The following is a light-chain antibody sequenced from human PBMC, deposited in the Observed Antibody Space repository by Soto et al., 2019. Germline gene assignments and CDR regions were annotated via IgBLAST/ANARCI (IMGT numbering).Light chain of an antibody. CDR2: EVN. J-gene: IGLJ2*01. V-gene: IGLV2-23*02. CDR3: SSHAGRGSII. Sequence: QSVLTQPASVSGSPGQSITISCTGASTDIGRYDLVAWYQQDPGKAPKLMIYEVNKRPSGVSDRCSGSKSGNTASLTISGLQAEDEADYFCSSHAGRGSIIFGGGTKLTVL. CDR1: STDIGRYDL.